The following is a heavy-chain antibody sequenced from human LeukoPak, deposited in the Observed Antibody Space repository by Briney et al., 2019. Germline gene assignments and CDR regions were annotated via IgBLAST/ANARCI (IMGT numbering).Heavy chain of an antibody. CDR3: ARDVGYA. CDR2: IQQDGREK. D-gene: IGHD5-12*01. J-gene: IGHJ5*02. CDR1: GFTFSRYW. Sequence: GGSLRLSCAASGFTFSRYWLTWVRQAPGKGLEWVANIQQDGREKHYVDSVKGRFTISRDNAKNSLYLQMNSLRAEDTAVYYCARDVGYAWGQGTLVTVSS. V-gene: IGHV3-7*01.